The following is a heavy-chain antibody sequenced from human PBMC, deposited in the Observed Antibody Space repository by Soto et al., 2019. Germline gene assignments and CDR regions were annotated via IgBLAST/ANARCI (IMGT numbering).Heavy chain of an antibody. D-gene: IGHD3-3*01. J-gene: IGHJ5*02. CDR1: CGSSNNNFW. CDR3: VRGNDNYDFWNNWSLDP. Sequence: SETLSLTCAVSCGSSNNNFWSWVRQPPGKGLEWIGEIYQTGSINYNPSLRSRVTISVDKSKNQLSLKVDSVTAADTAFYYCVRGNDNYDFWNNWSLDPWGQGTLVTVSS. CDR2: IYQTGSI. V-gene: IGHV4-4*02.